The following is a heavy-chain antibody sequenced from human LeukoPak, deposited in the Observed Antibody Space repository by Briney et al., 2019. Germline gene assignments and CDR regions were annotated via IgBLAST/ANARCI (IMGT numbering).Heavy chain of an antibody. CDR3: AKLWFGEPS. Sequence: GGSLRLSCAASGFTLSSYWMSWVRQAPGKGLEWVANIKQDGSEKYYVDSVKGRFTISRDNAKNTLYLQMNSLRAEDTAVYYCAKLWFGEPSWGQGTLVTVSS. D-gene: IGHD3-10*01. CDR2: IKQDGSEK. V-gene: IGHV3-7*03. CDR1: GFTLSSYW. J-gene: IGHJ4*02.